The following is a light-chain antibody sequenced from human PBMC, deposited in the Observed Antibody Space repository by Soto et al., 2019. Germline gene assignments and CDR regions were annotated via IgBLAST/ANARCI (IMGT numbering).Light chain of an antibody. J-gene: IGLJ1*01. CDR3: ATWDDSLNGYV. Sequence: QSLLTQPPSASGTPGQRVTISCSGDTSNIGTNTVNWYQQAPGEAPKLLVHSNVQRPSGVPDRFSASKSGTSAYLAISGLRSEDEADYYCATWDDSLNGYVFGPATKLTVL. V-gene: IGLV1-44*01. CDR1: TSNIGTNT. CDR2: SNV.